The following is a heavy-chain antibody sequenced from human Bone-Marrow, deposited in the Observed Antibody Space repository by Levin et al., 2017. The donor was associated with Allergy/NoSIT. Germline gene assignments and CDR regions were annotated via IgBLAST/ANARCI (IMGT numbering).Heavy chain of an antibody. CDR3: ARDREHSHGRDMGV. J-gene: IGHJ6*02. Sequence: PSETLSLTCTVSGGSISTYYWIWIRQPAGKGLEWIGRMQNNGNPNYNPSLKSRVTMSLDTSKNQFSLKLSSVIAADTAVYYCARDREHSHGRDMGVWGQGTTVTVSS. D-gene: IGHD5-18*01. CDR2: MQNNGNP. V-gene: IGHV4-4*07. CDR1: GGSISTYY.